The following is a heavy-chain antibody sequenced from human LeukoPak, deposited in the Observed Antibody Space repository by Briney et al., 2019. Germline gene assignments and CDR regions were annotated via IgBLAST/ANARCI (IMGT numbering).Heavy chain of an antibody. J-gene: IGHJ2*01. Sequence: SETLSLTCAVYGGSFSGYYWSWIRQPPGKGLEWIGEINHSGSTNYNPSFKSRVTISVDTSKNQFSLKLSSVTAADTAIYYCARAPTRRYFDLWGRGTLVTVSS. CDR1: GGSFSGYY. V-gene: IGHV4-34*01. CDR3: ARAPTRRYFDL. D-gene: IGHD4-11*01. CDR2: INHSGST.